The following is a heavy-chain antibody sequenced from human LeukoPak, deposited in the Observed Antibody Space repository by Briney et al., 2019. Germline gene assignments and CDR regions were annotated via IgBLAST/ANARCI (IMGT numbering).Heavy chain of an antibody. V-gene: IGHV4-61*02. Sequence: SETLSLTCTVSGGSISSGSYYWSWIRQPAGRGLEWIGRIYTSGSTNYNPSLKSRVTISVDTSKNQFSLKLSSVTAADTAVYYCATTPNCDNGHCRLFYSWGQGTLVTVSS. J-gene: IGHJ5*01. CDR2: IYTSGST. CDR1: GGSISSGSYY. CDR3: ATTPNCDNGHCRLFYS. D-gene: IGHD2-8*01.